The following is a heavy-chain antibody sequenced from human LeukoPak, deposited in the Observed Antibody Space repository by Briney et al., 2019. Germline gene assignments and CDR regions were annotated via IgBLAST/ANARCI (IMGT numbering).Heavy chain of an antibody. V-gene: IGHV4-59*01. J-gene: IGHJ4*02. CDR1: GGSISSYY. CDR2: IYYTGST. D-gene: IGHD3-22*01. Sequence: PSETLSLTCTVSGGSISSYYRSWIRQPPGKGLEWIGYIYYTGSTNYNPSLKSRVTISADTSKNQFSLKLGSVTAADTAVYYCARGPYYYDSSGYYYSYFDYWGQGTLVTVSS. CDR3: ARGPYYYDSSGYYYSYFDY.